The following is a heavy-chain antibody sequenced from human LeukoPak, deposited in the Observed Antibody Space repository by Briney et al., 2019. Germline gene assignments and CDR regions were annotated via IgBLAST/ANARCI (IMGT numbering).Heavy chain of an antibody. CDR2: ISGSGGST. D-gene: IGHD2-2*03. Sequence: PGGSLRLSCAASGFTFSSYAMSWVRQAPGKGLEWVSAISGSGGSTYYADSVKGRFTISRDNSKNTLYLQMNSLRVEDTAVYYCAKPNPGYCSSTSCYSGYWGQGTLVTVSS. V-gene: IGHV3-23*01. J-gene: IGHJ4*02. CDR1: GFTFSSYA. CDR3: AKPNPGYCSSTSCYSGY.